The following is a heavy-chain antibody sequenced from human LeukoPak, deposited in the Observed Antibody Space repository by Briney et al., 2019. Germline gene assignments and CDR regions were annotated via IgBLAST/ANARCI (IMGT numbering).Heavy chain of an antibody. J-gene: IGHJ4*02. Sequence: PSETLSLTCAVYGGSFSGYYWSWIRQPPGKGLEWIGEINHSGSTNYNPSLKSRVTISVDTSKNQFSLKLSSVTAADTAVYYCASSGQYSLLDYWGQGTLVTVSS. D-gene: IGHD5-18*01. CDR3: ASSGQYSLLDY. CDR1: GGSFSGYY. CDR2: INHSGST. V-gene: IGHV4-34*01.